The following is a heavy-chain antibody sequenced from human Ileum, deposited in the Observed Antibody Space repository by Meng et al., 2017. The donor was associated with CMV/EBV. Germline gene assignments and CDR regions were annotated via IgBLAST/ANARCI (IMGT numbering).Heavy chain of an antibody. V-gene: IGHV1-69*05. J-gene: IGHJ5*02. CDR2: IIPIFGTA. CDR3: ARRDSSSWYHRGFDP. CDR1: GGTFSSYA. Sequence: ASGGTFSSYAISWVRQAPGQGLEWMGGIIPIFGTANYAQKFQGRVTITTDESTSTAYMELSSLRSEDTAVYYCARRDSSSWYHRGFDPWGQGTLVTVSS. D-gene: IGHD6-13*01.